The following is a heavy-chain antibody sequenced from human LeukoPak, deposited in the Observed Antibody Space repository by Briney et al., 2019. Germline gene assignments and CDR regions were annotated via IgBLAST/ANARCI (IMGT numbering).Heavy chain of an antibody. CDR3: TTDHEWEPNLDY. Sequence: PGGSLRLSCAASGFTFSNAWMSWVRQAPGKGLEWVGRIKSKTDGGTTDYAAPVKGRFTISRDDSKNTLYLQMNSLKTEDTAVYYCTTDHEWEPNLDYWGQGILVTVSS. CDR1: GFTFSNAW. V-gene: IGHV3-15*01. CDR2: IKSKTDGGTT. D-gene: IGHD1-26*01. J-gene: IGHJ4*02.